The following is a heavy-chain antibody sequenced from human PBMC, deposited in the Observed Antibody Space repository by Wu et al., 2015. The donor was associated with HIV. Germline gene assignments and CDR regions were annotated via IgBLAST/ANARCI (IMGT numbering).Heavy chain of an antibody. CDR1: GGTFSSYA. CDR3: ARDGFDEGYSNSPRLDYYYYMDV. Sequence: QVQLVQSGAEVKKPGSSVKVSCKASGGTFSSYAISWVRQAPGQGLEWMGGIIPIFGTANYAQKFQGRVTITTDESTSTAYMELSSLRSEDTAVYYCARDGFDEGYSNSPRLDYYYYMDVWGKGTTVTVSS. D-gene: IGHD6-6*01. J-gene: IGHJ6*03. V-gene: IGHV1-69*05. CDR2: IIPIFGTA.